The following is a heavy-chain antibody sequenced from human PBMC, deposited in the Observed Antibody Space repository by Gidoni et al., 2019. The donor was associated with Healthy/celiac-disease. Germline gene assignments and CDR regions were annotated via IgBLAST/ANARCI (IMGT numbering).Heavy chain of an antibody. CDR1: GFTFSTYA. V-gene: IGHV3-23*01. J-gene: IGHJ4*02. Sequence: EVQLLESGGGLVQPGGSLRLSCAASGFTFSTYAMNWVRQAPGKGLEWVSSISGSGDSTYYEDSVKGRFTISRDNSKNTLYLQMNSLRAEDTAVYYCAKAWYGELSLFDYWGLGTLVTVSS. CDR3: AKAWYGELSLFDY. CDR2: ISGSGDST. D-gene: IGHD4-17*01.